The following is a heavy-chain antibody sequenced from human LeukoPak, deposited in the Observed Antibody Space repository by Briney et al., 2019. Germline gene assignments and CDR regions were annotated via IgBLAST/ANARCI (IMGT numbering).Heavy chain of an antibody. CDR3: ARDTIANDAFDI. Sequence: PGGSLRLSCAASGFTFSSYSMNWVRQAPGKGLEWVSYISSSSSTIYYADSVKGRFTISRDNAKNSLYLQMNSLRAEDMAVYYCARDTIANDAFDIWGQGTMVTVSS. CDR2: ISSSSSTI. J-gene: IGHJ3*02. V-gene: IGHV3-48*01. D-gene: IGHD6-13*01. CDR1: GFTFSSYS.